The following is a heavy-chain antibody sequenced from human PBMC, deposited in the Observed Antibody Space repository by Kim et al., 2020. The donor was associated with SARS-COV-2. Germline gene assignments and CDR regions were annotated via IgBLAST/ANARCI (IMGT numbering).Heavy chain of an antibody. CDR3: ARADYYYGMDV. J-gene: IGHJ6*02. CDR2: N. V-gene: IGHV4-4*06. Sequence: NHSNPSLKRRVIRSIDTSKNQFSLKRTSVTAADTAVYFCARADYYYGMDVWGQGTTVTVSS.